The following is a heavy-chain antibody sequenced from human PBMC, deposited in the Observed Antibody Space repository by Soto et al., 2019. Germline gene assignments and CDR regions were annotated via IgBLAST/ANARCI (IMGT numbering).Heavy chain of an antibody. CDR1: GGSISSGCYS. CDR3: ARVGGSGWNFDS. CDR2: IYHSGST. Sequence: SETLSLTCAVSGGSISSGCYSWSWIRQPPGKGLEWIGYIYHSGSTYYNPSLKSRVTISVDRSKNQFSLKLNSMTAADTAIYYCARVGGSGWNFDSWGQGILVTVSS. D-gene: IGHD6-19*01. J-gene: IGHJ4*02. V-gene: IGHV4-30-2*01.